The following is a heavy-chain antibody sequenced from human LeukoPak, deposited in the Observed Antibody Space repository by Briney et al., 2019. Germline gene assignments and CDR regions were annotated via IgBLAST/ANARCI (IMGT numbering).Heavy chain of an antibody. CDR2: ISYDGSNK. D-gene: IGHD3-16*02. CDR3: AKEGIDDYVWGSYRSPPGY. J-gene: IGHJ4*02. V-gene: IGHV3-30*18. CDR1: GFTFSSYG. Sequence: GGSLRLSCAASGFTFSSYGMHWVRQAPGKGLEWVAVISYDGSNKYYAVSVKGRFTISRDNSKNTLYLQMNSLRAEDTAVYYCAKEGIDDYVWGSYRSPPGYWGQGTLVTVSS.